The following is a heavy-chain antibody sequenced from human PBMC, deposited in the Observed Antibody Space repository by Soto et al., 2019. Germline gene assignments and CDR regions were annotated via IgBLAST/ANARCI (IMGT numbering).Heavy chain of an antibody. CDR2: VNPNNGDT. CDR1: GYTFSNYD. D-gene: IGHD3-10*01. Sequence: QVQLVQSGAELKKPGASVKVSCKASGYTFSNYDMNWVRQATGQGPEWIGWVNPNNGDTGYAHKFQGRVTLTTDISTTTAYMELTSLRSEDTAIYYCAKASRNGSAIDFDYWGQGTLITVSS. CDR3: AKASRNGSAIDFDY. V-gene: IGHV1-8*01. J-gene: IGHJ4*02.